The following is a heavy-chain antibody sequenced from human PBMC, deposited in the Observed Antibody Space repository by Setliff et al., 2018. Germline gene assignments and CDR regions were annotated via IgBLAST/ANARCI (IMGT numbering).Heavy chain of an antibody. CDR2: IYPGDSDT. Sequence: PGESLTISCKGSGYSFTSYWIGWVRQMPGKGLEWMGIIYPGDSDTRYSPSFQGQVTISADKSISTAYLQWSSLKASDTAMYYCARSRSNFWSGYFNWFDPWGQGTLVTVSS. V-gene: IGHV5-51*01. D-gene: IGHD3-3*01. CDR3: ARSRSNFWSGYFNWFDP. J-gene: IGHJ5*02. CDR1: GYSFTSYW.